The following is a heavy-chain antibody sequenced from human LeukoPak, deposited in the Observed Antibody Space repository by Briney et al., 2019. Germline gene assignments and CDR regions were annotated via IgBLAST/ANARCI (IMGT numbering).Heavy chain of an antibody. D-gene: IGHD1-26*01. Sequence: GGSLRLSCAASGFTVSSNYMSWVRQAPGKGLEWVSVIYSGGSTYYADSVKGRFTISRDNSKNTLYLQMNSLRAEDTAVYYCARDKDVGATLFDYWGQGTLVTVSS. CDR3: ARDKDVGATLFDY. V-gene: IGHV3-53*01. CDR1: GFTVSSNY. CDR2: IYSGGST. J-gene: IGHJ4*02.